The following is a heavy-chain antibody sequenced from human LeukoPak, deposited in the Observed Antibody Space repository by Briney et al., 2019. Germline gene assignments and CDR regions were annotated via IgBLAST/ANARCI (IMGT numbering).Heavy chain of an antibody. V-gene: IGHV4-34*01. CDR3: ARVVGSRRWYFDL. CDR2: INHSGST. J-gene: IGHJ2*01. D-gene: IGHD2-21*01. Sequence: KPSETLSLTCAVYGGSFSGYYWSWIRQPPGKGLEWIGEINHSGSTNYNPSLKSRVTISVDTSKNQFSLKLSSVTAADTAVYYCARVVGSRRWYFDLWGRGTLVTVSS. CDR1: GGSFSGYY.